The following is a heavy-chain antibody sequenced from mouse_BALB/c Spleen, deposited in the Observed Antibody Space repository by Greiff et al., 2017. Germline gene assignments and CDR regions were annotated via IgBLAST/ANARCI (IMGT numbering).Heavy chain of an antibody. V-gene: IGHV5-6-5*01. Sequence: DVQLVESGGGLVKPGGSLKLSCAASGFTFSSYAMSWVRQTPEKRLEWVASISSGGSTYYPDSVKGRFTISRDNARNILYLQMSSLRSEDTAMYYCADYGNYSGWFAYWGQGTLVTVSA. CDR2: ISSGGST. D-gene: IGHD2-1*01. J-gene: IGHJ3*01. CDR3: ADYGNYSGWFAY. CDR1: GFTFSSYA.